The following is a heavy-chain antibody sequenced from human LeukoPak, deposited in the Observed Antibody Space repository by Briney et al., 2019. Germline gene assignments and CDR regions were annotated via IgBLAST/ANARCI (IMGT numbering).Heavy chain of an antibody. CDR1: GFTFSSYE. D-gene: IGHD3-10*02. CDR2: ISSSGEIT. V-gene: IGHV3-48*03. J-gene: IGHJ6*04. CDR3: AELGITMIGGV. Sequence: PGGSLRLSCAASGFTFSSYEMNWVRQAPGKGLEWLSYISSSGEITYYADSVKGRFTISRDNAKNSLYLQMNSLRAEDTAVYYCAELGITMIGGVWGKGTTVTISS.